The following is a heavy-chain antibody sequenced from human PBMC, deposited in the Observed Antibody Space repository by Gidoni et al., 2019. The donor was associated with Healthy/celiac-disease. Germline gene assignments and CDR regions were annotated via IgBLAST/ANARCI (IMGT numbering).Heavy chain of an antibody. D-gene: IGHD4-17*01. Sequence: QVQLVQSGPAVQQPGSSVKVYCMASGVTVSRYAISWVRQAPGQGLEWMGGIIPIFDTANYAKKFQGRVTITADKSTGPAYMEMGSLRSENTVVYYCARARGDGVDYWGQGTLVTVSS. CDR3: ARARGDGVDY. CDR2: IIPIFDTA. V-gene: IGHV1-69*06. J-gene: IGHJ4*02. CDR1: GVTVSRYA.